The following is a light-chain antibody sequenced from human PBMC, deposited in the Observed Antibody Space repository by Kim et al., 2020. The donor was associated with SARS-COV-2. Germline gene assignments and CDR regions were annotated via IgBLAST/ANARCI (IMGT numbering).Light chain of an antibody. Sequence: PGKTARITCGGNNMGSKSVHWYQQKPGQAPVLVIYYDSDRPSGIPERFSGSNSGNTATLTISRVEAGDEADYYCQVWDSSSDHRVFGGGTKLTVL. CDR2: YDS. J-gene: IGLJ3*02. CDR1: NMGSKS. V-gene: IGLV3-21*04. CDR3: QVWDSSSDHRV.